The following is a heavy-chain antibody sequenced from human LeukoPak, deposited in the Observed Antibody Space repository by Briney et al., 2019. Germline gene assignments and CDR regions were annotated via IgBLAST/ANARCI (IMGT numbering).Heavy chain of an antibody. CDR1: GYSISSDYY. CDR2: IYHSGST. Sequence: PSETLSLTCAVSGYSISSDYYWGWIRQPPGKGLEWIGSIYHSGSTYYNPSLKSRVTISVDTSKNQFSLKLSSVTAADTAVYYCASYCSGGSCYNYHAFDIWGQGTMVTVSS. V-gene: IGHV4-38-2*01. CDR3: ASYCSGGSCYNYHAFDI. D-gene: IGHD2-15*01. J-gene: IGHJ3*02.